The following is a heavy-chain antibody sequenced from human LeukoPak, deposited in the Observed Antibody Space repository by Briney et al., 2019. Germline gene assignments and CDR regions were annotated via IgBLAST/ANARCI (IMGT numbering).Heavy chain of an antibody. CDR2: IYYSGST. CDR1: AGSISSSSYY. V-gene: IGHV4-39*07. CDR3: ARDPTGYYYDSSGYYYIRARTGGFDY. D-gene: IGHD3-22*01. J-gene: IGHJ4*02. Sequence: SETLSLTCTVSAGSISSSSYYWGWIRQPPGKGLEWIGSIYYSGSTHYNPSLKSRVTISVDTSKNQFSLKLSSVTAADTAVYYCARDPTGYYYDSSGYYYIRARTGGFDYWGQGTLVTVSS.